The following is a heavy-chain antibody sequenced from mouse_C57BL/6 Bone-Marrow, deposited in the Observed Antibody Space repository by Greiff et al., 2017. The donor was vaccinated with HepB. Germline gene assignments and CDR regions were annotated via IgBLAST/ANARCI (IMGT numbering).Heavy chain of an antibody. D-gene: IGHD2-1*01. J-gene: IGHJ1*03. CDR1: GYTFTSYW. Sequence: QVQLKQPGAELVKPGASVKVSCKASGYTFTSYWMHWVKQRPGQGLEWIGRIHPSDSDTNYNQKFKGKATLTVDKSSSTAYMQLSSLTSEDSAVYYCAAYGNYGDWYFDVWGTGTTVTVSS. V-gene: IGHV1-74*01. CDR3: AAYGNYGDWYFDV. CDR2: IHPSDSDT.